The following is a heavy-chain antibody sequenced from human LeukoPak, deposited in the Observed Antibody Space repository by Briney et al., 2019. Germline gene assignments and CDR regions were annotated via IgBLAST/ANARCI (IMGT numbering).Heavy chain of an antibody. CDR1: GDLVIGAPYY. CDR3: ARAVGSTCWFDS. J-gene: IGHJ5*01. V-gene: IGHV4-31*03. D-gene: IGHD1-26*01. Sequence: SQTLSLTCSVSGDLVIGAPYYWSWVRQHPGKGLEWIAYTYYSGNTYYNPSLKSRVTLSVDTSKNQFSLNLTSVSGADTAVYFCARAVGSTCWFDSWGQGTLVTVSS. CDR2: TYYSGNT.